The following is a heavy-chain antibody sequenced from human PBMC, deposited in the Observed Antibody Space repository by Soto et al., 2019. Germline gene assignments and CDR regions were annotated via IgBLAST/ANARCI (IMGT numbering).Heavy chain of an antibody. V-gene: IGHV3-48*02. CDR1: GVTFSSYS. D-gene: IGHD3-9*01. CDR3: ANFYTYDILTGYPYGMDV. Sequence: WGSLRLSCAASGVTFSSYSMNWVRQAPGKGLEWVSYISSSSSTIYYADSVKGRFTISRDNAKNSLYLQMNSLRDEDTAVYYCANFYTYDILTGYPYGMDVWGQGTTVTVSS. J-gene: IGHJ6*02. CDR2: ISSSSSTI.